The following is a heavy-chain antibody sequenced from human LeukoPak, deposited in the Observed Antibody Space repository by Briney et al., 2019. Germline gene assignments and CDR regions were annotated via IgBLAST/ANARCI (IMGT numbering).Heavy chain of an antibody. Sequence: ASVKVSCKASGYTFTSYDINWVRQATGQGLEWMGWMNPNSGNTGYAQKFQGRVTMTRNTSISTAYMELSSLRSEDTAVYYCASGGDYFYYFDYWGRGTLVTVSS. D-gene: IGHD4-17*01. V-gene: IGHV1-8*01. CDR3: ASGGDYFYYFDY. J-gene: IGHJ4*02. CDR1: GYTFTSYD. CDR2: MNPNSGNT.